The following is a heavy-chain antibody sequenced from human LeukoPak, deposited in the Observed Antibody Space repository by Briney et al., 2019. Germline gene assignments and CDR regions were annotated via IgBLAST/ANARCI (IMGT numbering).Heavy chain of an antibody. D-gene: IGHD5-18*01. Sequence: PSETLSLTCAVYGGSFSDYYWTWVRQPPGKGLEWIGEINHRGVTTYYPSLKSRVTISIDTYRNQFSLTMHSLTAADTALYYCARTVSRTASHSYDGRGHRITVT. CDR3: ARTVSRTASHSYDG. CDR1: GGSFSDYY. V-gene: IGHV4-34*01. J-gene: IGHJ6*01. CDR2: INHRGVT.